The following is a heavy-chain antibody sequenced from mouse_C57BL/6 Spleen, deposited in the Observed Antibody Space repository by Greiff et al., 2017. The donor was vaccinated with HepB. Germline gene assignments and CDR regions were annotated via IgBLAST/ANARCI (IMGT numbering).Heavy chain of an antibody. V-gene: IGHV2-9-1*01. D-gene: IGHD1-1*01. Sequence: VQLVESGPGLVAPSQSLSITCTVSGFSLTSYAISWVRQPPGKGLEWLGVIWTGGGTNYNSALKSRLSISKDNSKSQVFLKMNSLQTDDTARYYCARNTVVATRYWYFDVWGTGTTVTVSS. CDR1: GFSLTSYA. J-gene: IGHJ1*03. CDR3: ARNTVVATRYWYFDV. CDR2: IWTGGGT.